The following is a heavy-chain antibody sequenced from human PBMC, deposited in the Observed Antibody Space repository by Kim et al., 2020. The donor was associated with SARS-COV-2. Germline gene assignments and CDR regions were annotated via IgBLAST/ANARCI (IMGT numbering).Heavy chain of an antibody. Sequence: GGSLRLSCAASGFTFSSYDMHWVRQATGKGLEWVSAIGTAGDTYYPGSVKGRFTISRENAKNSLYLQMNSLRAGDTAVYYCARVAGDDFWSGYYSGAVNWYFDLWGRGTLVTVSS. CDR3: ARVAGDDFWSGYYSGAVNWYFDL. D-gene: IGHD3-3*01. CDR1: GFTFSSYD. CDR2: IGTAGDT. J-gene: IGHJ2*01. V-gene: IGHV3-13*04.